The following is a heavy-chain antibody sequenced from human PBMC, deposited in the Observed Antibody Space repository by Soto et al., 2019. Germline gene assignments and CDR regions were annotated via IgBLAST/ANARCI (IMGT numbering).Heavy chain of an antibody. V-gene: IGHV3-30-3*01. CDR2: ISYEGGNR. D-gene: IGHD3-22*01. J-gene: IGHJ4*02. CDR3: SRSLYYYDTVEYLDS. Sequence: PGGSLRLSCAASGFSFNLYAMHWVRQAPGKGLEWVAVISYEGGNRFYADSVKGRFTISRDNSRNTLYLHMDKLRAEDTAVYYCSRSLYYYDTVEYLDSWGQGTLLTVSS. CDR1: GFSFNLYA.